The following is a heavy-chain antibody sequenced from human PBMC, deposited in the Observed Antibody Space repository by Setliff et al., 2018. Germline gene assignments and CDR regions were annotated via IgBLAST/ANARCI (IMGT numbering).Heavy chain of an antibody. Sequence: SETLSLTCSVSGASISSNYWSWIRQSPGKGLEWIGYIYYNGTTRYSPSLKSRVTISVDTSKNQFPLRLTSVTAADTAVYYCTSTPRGGINITTRAGAFDSWGQGTLVTVS. J-gene: IGHJ4*02. CDR1: GASISSNY. D-gene: IGHD6-6*01. V-gene: IGHV4-59*01. CDR3: TSTPRGGINITTRAGAFDS. CDR2: IYYNGTT.